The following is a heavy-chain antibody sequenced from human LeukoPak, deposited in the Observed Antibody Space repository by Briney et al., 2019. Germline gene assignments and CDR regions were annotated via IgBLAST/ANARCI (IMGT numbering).Heavy chain of an antibody. CDR3: ARLLRRIAAAGTGGEDY. CDR1: GGSFSGYY. J-gene: IGHJ4*02. Sequence: SETLSLTCAVYGGSFSGYYWSWIRQPPGKGLEWIGEINHSGSTNYNPSFKSRVTISVDASKNQFSLKLSSVTAADTAVYYCARLLRRIAAAGTGGEDYWGQGTLVTVSS. D-gene: IGHD6-13*01. CDR2: INHSGST. V-gene: IGHV4-34*01.